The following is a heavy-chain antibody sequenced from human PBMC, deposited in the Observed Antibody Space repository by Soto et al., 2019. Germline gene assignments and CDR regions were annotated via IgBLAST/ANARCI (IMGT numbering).Heavy chain of an antibody. D-gene: IGHD1-26*01. J-gene: IGHJ6*02. V-gene: IGHV1-18*01. CDR1: GYTFPTSG. CDR2: ISTYIGDT. Sequence: QVQLVQSGPEVKKPGASVKVSCEASGYTFPTSGISWVRQAPGQGLEWVGWISTYIGDTNSAQKFQGRATMTADTSTGTVYMELMSLKSYDTAGYYCARQGSWPYYYYGLNAWGQVTTVTVSS. CDR3: ARQGSWPYYYYGLNA.